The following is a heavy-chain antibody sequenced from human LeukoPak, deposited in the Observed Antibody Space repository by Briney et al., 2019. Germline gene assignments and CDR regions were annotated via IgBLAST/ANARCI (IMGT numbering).Heavy chain of an antibody. J-gene: IGHJ4*02. CDR1: GYSFTSYW. V-gene: IGHV5-51*01. CDR2: IYPGDSHT. Sequence: GESLNISCKGSGYSFTSYWIGWVRQMPGKGLELMGFIYPGDSHTRYSPSFQRQFTISADKSISTAYLQWSSLKASDTAMYYCARPKTFSGSTELDYWGQGTLVTVSS. CDR3: ARPKTFSGSTELDY. D-gene: IGHD3-10*01.